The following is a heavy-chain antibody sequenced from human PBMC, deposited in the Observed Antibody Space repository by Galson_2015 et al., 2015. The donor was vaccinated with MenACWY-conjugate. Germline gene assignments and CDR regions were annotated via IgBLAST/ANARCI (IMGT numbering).Heavy chain of an antibody. Sequence: SLRLSCAASGFTFSSYAMSWVRQAPGKGLEWVSGISGSGGNIFNADSVKGRFTISRDNSKSTLYLQMNSLRAEDTAVYYCAKPDPMIGYRGRLDYWGKGTLVTVSS. J-gene: IGHJ4*02. V-gene: IGHV3-23*01. CDR2: ISGSGGNI. CDR1: GFTFSSYA. CDR3: AKPDPMIGYRGRLDY. D-gene: IGHD5-12*01.